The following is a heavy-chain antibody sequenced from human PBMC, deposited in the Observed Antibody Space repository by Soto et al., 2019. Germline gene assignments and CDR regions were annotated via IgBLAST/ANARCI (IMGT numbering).Heavy chain of an antibody. D-gene: IGHD3-22*01. CDR1: CGSIISGGYY. V-gene: IGHV4-31*03. CDR2: IYYSGST. CDR3: ARDRALDYYDSSGYLDY. J-gene: IGHJ4*02. Sequence: SETLSLTCTFSCGSIISGGYYWSWIHQHPGKGLEWIGYIYYSGSTYYNPSLKSRVTISVDTSKNQFSLKLSSVTAADTAVYYCARDRALDYYDSSGYLDYWGQGTLVTVSS.